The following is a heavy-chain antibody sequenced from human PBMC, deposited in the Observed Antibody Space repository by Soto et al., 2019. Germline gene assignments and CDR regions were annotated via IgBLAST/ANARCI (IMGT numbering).Heavy chain of an antibody. CDR2: ISSSSSYT. CDR1: GFTFSDYY. CDR3: AETTVTTYFDY. D-gene: IGHD4-4*01. V-gene: IGHV3-11*03. Sequence: GGSLRLSCAASGFTFSDYYMSWIRQAPGKGLEWVSYISSSSSYTNYADSVKGRFTISRDNAKNSLYLQMNSLRAEDTAVYYCAETTVTTYFDYWGQGTLVTVSS. J-gene: IGHJ4*02.